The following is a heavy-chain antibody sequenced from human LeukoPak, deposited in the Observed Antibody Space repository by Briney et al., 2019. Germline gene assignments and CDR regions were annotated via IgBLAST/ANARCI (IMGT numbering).Heavy chain of an antibody. D-gene: IGHD2-8*01. CDR3: ARAYGTIDY. CDR2: IYYSGST. CDR1: GYSISSGYY. Sequence: SETLSLTCAVSGYSISSGYYWSWIRQPPGKGLEWLGYIYYSGSTNYNPSLKSRVTISLDTSKNQFSLRLSSVTAADTAIYYCARAYGTIDYWGQGTLVTVSS. J-gene: IGHJ4*02. V-gene: IGHV4-61*01.